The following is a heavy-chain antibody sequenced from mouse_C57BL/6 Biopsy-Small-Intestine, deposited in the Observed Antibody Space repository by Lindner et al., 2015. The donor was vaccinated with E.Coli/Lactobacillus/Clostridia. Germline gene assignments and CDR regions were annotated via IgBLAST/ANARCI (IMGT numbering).Heavy chain of an antibody. CDR3: ARYGDGRFLNGLDV. J-gene: IGHJ1*01. V-gene: IGHV14-2*02. CDR2: IITALGAV. D-gene: IGHD1-1*01. CDR1: GGIFVTYA. Sequence: SVKVSCKASGGIFVTYAVSWVRQAPGQGLEWVGRIITALGAVSYAQKFQDRVTITADKSVNTVYMELTGLKSEDTAVYYCARYGDGRFLNGLDVWGQGTTVTVSS.